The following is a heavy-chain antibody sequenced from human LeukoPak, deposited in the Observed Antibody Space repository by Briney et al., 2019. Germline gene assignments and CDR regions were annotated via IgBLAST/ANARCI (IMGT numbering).Heavy chain of an antibody. J-gene: IGHJ5*02. CDR2: IYYSGST. CDR1: GGSISSSSYY. V-gene: IGHV4-39*01. CDR3: ALTAALYYYDSSGPNNWFDP. D-gene: IGHD3-22*01. Sequence: SETLSLTCTVSGGSISSSSYYWGWIRQPPGKGLEWIGSIYYSGSTYYNPSLKSRVTIFVDTSKNQFSLKLSSVTAADTAVYYCALTAALYYYDSSGPNNWFDPWGQGTLVTVSS.